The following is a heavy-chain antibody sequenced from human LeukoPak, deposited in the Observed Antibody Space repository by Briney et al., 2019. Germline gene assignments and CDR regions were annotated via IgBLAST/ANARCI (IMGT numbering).Heavy chain of an antibody. J-gene: IGHJ4*02. V-gene: IGHV4-39*01. CDR2: IHDSGST. CDR1: GGSSSSSSYY. CDR3: AILYGGNSNNYYCDY. Sequence: SETLSHTRSVSGGSSSSSSYYWGWIRQPPRKGLEWIGSIHDSGSTDYNPSLKSRVTISVDTSKNQFSLKLSSVTAADTAVYYCAILYGGNSNNYYCDYWGQGTLVTVSS. D-gene: IGHD4-23*01.